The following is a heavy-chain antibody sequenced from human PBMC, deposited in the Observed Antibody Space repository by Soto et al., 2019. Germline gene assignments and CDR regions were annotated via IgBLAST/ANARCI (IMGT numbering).Heavy chain of an antibody. J-gene: IGHJ4*02. CDR1: GGSISSYY. V-gene: IGHV4-59*01. CDR3: ARALGRYYYASSGYYYFDY. CDR2: IYYSGST. D-gene: IGHD3-22*01. Sequence: SETLSLTCTVSGGSISSYYWSWIRQPPGKGLEWIGYIYYSGSTNYNPSLKSRVTISVDTSKNQCSLKLSSVTAEDRAVHYCARALGRYYYASSGYYYFDYWGQGTLVTVSS.